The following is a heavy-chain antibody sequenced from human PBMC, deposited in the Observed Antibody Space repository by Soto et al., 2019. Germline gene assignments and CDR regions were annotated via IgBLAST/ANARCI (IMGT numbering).Heavy chain of an antibody. Sequence: QVQLVESGGGVVQAGRSLRLSCAASGFTFSSYGMHWVRQAPGKGLEWVAFISYDGSNKYYADSVKGRFTISRDNSKNTLYLQMNSLRAEDTAVYYCATTVTTSYSDWYYYYGMDVWGQGTTVTVSS. J-gene: IGHJ6*02. CDR2: ISYDGSNK. CDR1: GFTFSSYG. D-gene: IGHD4-4*01. V-gene: IGHV3-30*03. CDR3: ATTVTTSYSDWYYYYGMDV.